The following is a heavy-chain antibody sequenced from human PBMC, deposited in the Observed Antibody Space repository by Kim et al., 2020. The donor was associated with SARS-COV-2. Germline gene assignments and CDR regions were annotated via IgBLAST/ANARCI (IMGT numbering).Heavy chain of an antibody. V-gene: IGHV1-3*01. J-gene: IGHJ4*02. D-gene: IGHD6-19*01. Sequence: KYSQKFQGRVTITRDTSASTAYMELSSLRSEDTAVYYCARYSSGWYGPDYWGQGTLVTVSS. CDR3: ARYSSGWYGPDY.